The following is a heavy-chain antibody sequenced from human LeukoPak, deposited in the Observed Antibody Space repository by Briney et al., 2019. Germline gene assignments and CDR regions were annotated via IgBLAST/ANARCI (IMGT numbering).Heavy chain of an antibody. CDR1: GDSVSSNSAA. CDR3: ARVGTIFGVVTSPNYFDY. V-gene: IGHV6-1*01. D-gene: IGHD3-3*01. Sequence: SQTLSLTCAISGDSVSSNSAAWNWIRQSPSRGLEWLGRTYYRSKWYNDYAVSVKSRITINPDTSKNQFSLQLNSVTPEDTAVYYCARVGTIFGVVTSPNYFDYWGQGTLVTVSS. CDR2: TYYRSKWYN. J-gene: IGHJ4*02.